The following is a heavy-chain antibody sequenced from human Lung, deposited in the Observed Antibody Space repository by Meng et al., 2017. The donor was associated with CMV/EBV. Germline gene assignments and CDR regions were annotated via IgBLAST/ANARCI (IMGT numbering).Heavy chain of an antibody. D-gene: IGHD3-9*01. J-gene: IGHJ4*02. V-gene: IGHV3-30*02. Sequence: GGSXRLXCAASGFTFSSYGMHWVRQAPGKELEWVAFIRYDGSNKYYADSVKGRFTISRDNSKNTLYLQMNSLRAEDTAVYYCARSERYFDWLPFDYWGQGT. CDR3: ARSERYFDWLPFDY. CDR2: IRYDGSNK. CDR1: GFTFSSYG.